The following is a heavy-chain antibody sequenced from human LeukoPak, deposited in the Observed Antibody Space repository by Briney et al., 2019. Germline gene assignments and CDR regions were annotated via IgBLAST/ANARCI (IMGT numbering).Heavy chain of an antibody. D-gene: IGHD6-19*01. CDR1: GFTFSSYS. CDR3: ARGKYSSGWFDY. CDR2: ITTSSTYI. V-gene: IGHV3-21*01. Sequence: PGGSLRLSCAASGFTFSSYSMSWVRQAPGKGLEWVSSITTSSTYISYADSVKGRFTISRANAKNSLYLHMNTLRAEDTAVYYCARGKYSSGWFDYWGPGTLVTVSS. J-gene: IGHJ4*02.